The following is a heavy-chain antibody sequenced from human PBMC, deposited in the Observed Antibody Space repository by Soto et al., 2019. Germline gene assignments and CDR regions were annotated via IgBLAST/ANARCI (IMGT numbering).Heavy chain of an antibody. D-gene: IGHD2-15*01. Sequence: QVQLVQSGAEVKKPGASVKVSCKASGYTFTSYGISWVRQAPGQGLEWMGWISAYNGNTNYAQKLQGRVTMTTDTSTSTAYMERRSLRSDDTAVYYCARAREGYCSGGSCYERDYWGQVTLVTVSS. CDR3: ARAREGYCSGGSCYERDY. CDR2: ISAYNGNT. V-gene: IGHV1-18*01. J-gene: IGHJ4*02. CDR1: GYTFTSYG.